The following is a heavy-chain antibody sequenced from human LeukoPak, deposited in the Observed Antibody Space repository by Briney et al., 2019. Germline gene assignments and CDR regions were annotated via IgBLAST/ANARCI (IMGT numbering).Heavy chain of an antibody. CDR3: AKESSTTVTTLSPQYSFDY. D-gene: IGHD4-17*01. CDR1: GFTFSSYS. V-gene: IGHV3-23*01. J-gene: IGHJ4*02. Sequence: PGGSLRLSCAASGFTFSSYSMNWVRQAPGQGLEWISAISGSGGSTYYADSVKGRFTISRDNSKNTLYLQLNSLRAEDTAVYYCAKESSTTVTTLSPQYSFDYWGQGTLVTASS. CDR2: ISGSGGST.